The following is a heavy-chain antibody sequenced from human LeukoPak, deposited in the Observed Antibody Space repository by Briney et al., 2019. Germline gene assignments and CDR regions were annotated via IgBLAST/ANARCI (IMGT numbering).Heavy chain of an antibody. CDR1: GGSISSGDYY. CDR2: IYYSGST. J-gene: IGHJ6*02. D-gene: IGHD3-3*01. Sequence: TSETLSLTCTVSGGSISSGDYYWSWIRQPPGKGLEWIGYIYYSGSTYYNPSLKSRVTISVDTSKNQFSLKLSSVTAADTAVYYCARGPGFFWSGSTYYYYYGMDVWGQGTTVTVSS. CDR3: ARGPGFFWSGSTYYYYYGMDV. V-gene: IGHV4-30-4*01.